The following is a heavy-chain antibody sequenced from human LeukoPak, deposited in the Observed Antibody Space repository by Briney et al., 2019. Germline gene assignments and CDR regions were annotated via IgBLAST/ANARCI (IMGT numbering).Heavy chain of an antibody. Sequence: SGGSLRLSCAASGFTFSSYSMNWVRQAPGKGLEWVSYISSSSSTIYYADSVKGRFTISRDNAKNSLYLQMNSLRAEDTAVYYCARVKWCPPLLYMDVWGKGTTVTVSS. CDR3: ARVKWCPPLLYMDV. D-gene: IGHD2-8*01. CDR2: ISSSSSTI. CDR1: GFTFSSYS. J-gene: IGHJ6*03. V-gene: IGHV3-48*01.